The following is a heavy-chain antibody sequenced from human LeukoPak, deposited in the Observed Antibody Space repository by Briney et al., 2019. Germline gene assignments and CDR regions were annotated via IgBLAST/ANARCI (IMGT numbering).Heavy chain of an antibody. CDR2: INWDGGAT. CDR1: GLAIADHG. J-gene: IGHJ4*02. D-gene: IGHD6-13*01. CDR3: ARDLSSSWYSLAY. V-gene: IGHV3-20*04. Sequence: PGGSLRLSCAASGLAIADHGMSWVRQVPGRGLEWVSGINWDGGATSYAVSVEGRFTISRDNARNFLYLQMNSLRDEDTATYFCARDLSSSWYSLAYWGQGTQVTVSS.